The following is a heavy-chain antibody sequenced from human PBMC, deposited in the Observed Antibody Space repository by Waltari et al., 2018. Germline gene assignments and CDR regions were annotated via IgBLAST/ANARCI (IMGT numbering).Heavy chain of an antibody. CDR3: ARVPDGYNFGFDY. J-gene: IGHJ4*02. V-gene: IGHV4-34*01. Sequence: QVQLQQWGAGLLKPSETLSLTCAVYGGSFSGYYWSWIRQPPGKGLEWIGEINHSGSTNYNPSLKSRVTISVDTSKNQFSLKLSSVTAADTAVYYCARVPDGYNFGFDYWGQGTLVIVSS. CDR2: INHSGST. CDR1: GGSFSGYY. D-gene: IGHD5-12*01.